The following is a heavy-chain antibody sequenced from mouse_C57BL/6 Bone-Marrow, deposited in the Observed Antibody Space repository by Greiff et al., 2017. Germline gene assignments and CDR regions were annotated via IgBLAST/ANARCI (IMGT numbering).Heavy chain of an antibody. V-gene: IGHV14-4*01. Sequence: EVQLQQSGAELVRPGASVKLSCTASGFTFTDDYMRWVKQRPEQGLEWIGWIDPENGDTDYDSKFQGKATITADTSSNTAYLQLRSLTSEDTAVYYCTMYGYGSWFAYWGQGTLVTVSA. CDR2: IDPENGDT. CDR3: TMYGYGSWFAY. D-gene: IGHD2-2*01. J-gene: IGHJ3*01. CDR1: GFTFTDDY.